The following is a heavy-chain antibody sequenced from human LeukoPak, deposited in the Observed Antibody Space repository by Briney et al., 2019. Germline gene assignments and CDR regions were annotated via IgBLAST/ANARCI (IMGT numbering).Heavy chain of an antibody. D-gene: IGHD6-13*01. J-gene: IGHJ4*02. CDR2: IIPILGIA. CDR1: GGTFISYA. Sequence: ASVTVSCKASGGTFISYAISWVRQAPGQGLEWMGRIIPILGIANYAQKFQGRVTITADKSTSTAYMELSSLRSEDTAVYYCARSQVPYSSTSLAFWGQGTLVTVSS. V-gene: IGHV1-69*04. CDR3: ARSQVPYSSTSLAF.